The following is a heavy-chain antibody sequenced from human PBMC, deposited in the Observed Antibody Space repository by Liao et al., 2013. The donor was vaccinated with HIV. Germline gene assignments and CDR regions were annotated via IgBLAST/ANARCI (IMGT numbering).Heavy chain of an antibody. CDR2: IYTSGST. CDR3: ARLGYCSSTSCPGNYYYYMDV. J-gene: IGHJ6*03. V-gene: IGHV4-61*02. Sequence: QVQLQESGPGLVKPSQTLSLTCTVSGGSISSGSYYWSWIRQPAGKGLEWIGRIYTSGSTNYNPSLKSRVTISVDTSKNQFSLKLSSVTAADTAVYYCARLGYCSSTSCPGNYYYYMDVWGKGTTVTVSS. CDR1: GGSISSGSYY. D-gene: IGHD2-2*01.